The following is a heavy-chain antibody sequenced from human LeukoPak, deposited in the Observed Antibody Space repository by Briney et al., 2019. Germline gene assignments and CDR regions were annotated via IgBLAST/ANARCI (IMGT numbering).Heavy chain of an antibody. Sequence: PSETLSLTCAVYGGSFSDYFWGWIRQPPGKGLEWIGEINHSGRTYYNPSLKSRVTMSVDTSKNQFSLNLSSVTAADTAVYYCARDVVVVPAAIHYGMDVWGQGTTVTASS. CDR1: GGSFSDYF. J-gene: IGHJ6*02. CDR2: INHSGRT. D-gene: IGHD2-2*01. CDR3: ARDVVVVPAAIHYGMDV. V-gene: IGHV4-34*01.